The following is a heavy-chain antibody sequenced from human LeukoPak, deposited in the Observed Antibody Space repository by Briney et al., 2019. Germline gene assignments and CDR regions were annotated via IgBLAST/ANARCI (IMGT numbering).Heavy chain of an antibody. J-gene: IGHJ4*02. V-gene: IGHV3-7*01. CDR3: AREVVSYDYVWGSYRTVDY. CDR2: IKQDGSEK. Sequence: QPGGSLRLSCAASGFTFSSYWMSWVRQAPGKGLGWVANIKQDGSEKYYVDSVKGRFTISRDNAKNSLYLQMSSLRAEDTAVYYCAREVVSYDYVWGSYRTVDYWGQGTLVTVSS. CDR1: GFTFSSYW. D-gene: IGHD3-16*02.